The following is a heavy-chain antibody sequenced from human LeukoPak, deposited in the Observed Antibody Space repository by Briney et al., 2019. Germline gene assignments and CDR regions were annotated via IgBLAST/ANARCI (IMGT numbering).Heavy chain of an antibody. CDR3: GRIPAAGSLKGSFDI. CDR1: GYSFTSYW. J-gene: IGHJ4*02. V-gene: IGHV5-51*01. CDR2: IYPGDSDT. Sequence: GESLKISCKGSGYSFTSYWIGWVRQMPGKGLEWMGIIYPGDSDTTYSPSFQGQVTISADKSISTAYLQWSSLKASDSAMYYCGRIPAAGSLKGSFDIWGQGTLVTVSS. D-gene: IGHD6-13*01.